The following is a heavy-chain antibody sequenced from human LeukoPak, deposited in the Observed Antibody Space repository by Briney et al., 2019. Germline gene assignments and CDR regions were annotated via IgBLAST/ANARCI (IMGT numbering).Heavy chain of an antibody. CDR1: GFTFGDYA. CDR3: TRDQTPYY. J-gene: IGHJ4*02. CDR2: IRSKVYGGTP. Sequence: GGSLRLSCTASGFTFGDYAMTWVRKAPGKGLEWVGFIRSKVYGGTPEYAASVKGRFTISRDDSKGIAYLQMNSLKTEDTAVYYCTRDQTPYYWGQGTLVTVSS. V-gene: IGHV3-49*04.